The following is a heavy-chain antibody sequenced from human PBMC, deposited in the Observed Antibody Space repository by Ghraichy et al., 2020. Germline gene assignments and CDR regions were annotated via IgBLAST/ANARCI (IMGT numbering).Heavy chain of an antibody. D-gene: IGHD3-22*01. J-gene: IGHJ4*02. CDR2: IYYSGST. CDR3: ARDRIPRGIKPPGYYYDSSGFDY. V-gene: IGHV4-59*01. Sequence: SETLSLTCTVSGGSISSYYWSWIRQPPGKGLEWIGYIYYSGSTNYNPSLKSRVTISVDTSKNQFSLKLSSVTAADTAVYYCARDRIPRGIKPPGYYYDSSGFDYWGQGTLVTVSS. CDR1: GGSISSYY.